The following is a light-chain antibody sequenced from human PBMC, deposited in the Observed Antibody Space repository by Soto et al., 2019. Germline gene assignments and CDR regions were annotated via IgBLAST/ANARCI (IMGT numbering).Light chain of an antibody. Sequence: DIQMPQSPSTLPASVGDRVTITCRASQSISSWLAWYQQKPGKAPKLLIYDASSLESGVPSRFSGSGSGTEFTLTISSLQPDDFATYYCQQYNSYSVTFGGGTKVDIK. CDR2: DAS. CDR3: QQYNSYSVT. J-gene: IGKJ4*01. CDR1: QSISSW. V-gene: IGKV1-5*01.